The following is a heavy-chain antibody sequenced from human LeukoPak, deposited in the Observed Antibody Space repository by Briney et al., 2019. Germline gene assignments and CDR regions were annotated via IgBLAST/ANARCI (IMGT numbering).Heavy chain of an antibody. J-gene: IGHJ4*02. V-gene: IGHV4-4*09. CDR2: IQTSGNS. D-gene: IGHD1-14*01. Sequence: PSETLYLTCTVSGGSLSSDYWNWIRQPPGKGLEWIGYIQTSGNSNYSPSLKSRVTISVETSKNQFSLKLTSVTAADTAVYYCARKVAGANFDFWGQGTLVTVSA. CDR1: GGSLSSDY. CDR3: ARKVAGANFDF.